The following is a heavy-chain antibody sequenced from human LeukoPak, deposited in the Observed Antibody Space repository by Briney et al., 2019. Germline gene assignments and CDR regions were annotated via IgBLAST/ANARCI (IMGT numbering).Heavy chain of an antibody. CDR1: GYIFTGYH. D-gene: IGHD3-22*01. V-gene: IGHV1-2*02. Sequence: ASVKVSCKTSGYIFTGYHINWVRQAPGQGLEWVGWIRPNDGVTKYSQNLQGRVTMSRDTSISTTYLELSSLTSDDTATYYCARDDEHPYDTKVLDAYDVWGQGTMVTVSS. J-gene: IGHJ3*01. CDR3: ARDDEHPYDTKVLDAYDV. CDR2: IRPNDGVT.